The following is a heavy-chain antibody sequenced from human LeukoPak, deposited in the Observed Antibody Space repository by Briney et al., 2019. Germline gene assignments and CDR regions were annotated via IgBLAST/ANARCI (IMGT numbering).Heavy chain of an antibody. J-gene: IGHJ2*01. CDR1: GCSISSYY. CDR3: ARHSSSGMNFYWYFDL. Sequence: SETLSLTCTVSGCSISSYYWSWIRQPPGKGLEWIGYIYYSGSTNYNPSLKSRVTISVDTSKNQFSLKLSSVTAADTAVYYCARHSSSGMNFYWYFDLWGRGTLVTVSS. CDR2: IYYSGST. D-gene: IGHD6-6*01. V-gene: IGHV4-59*08.